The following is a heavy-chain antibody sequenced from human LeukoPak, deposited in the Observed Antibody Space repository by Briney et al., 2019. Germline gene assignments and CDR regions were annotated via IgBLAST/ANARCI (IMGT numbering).Heavy chain of an antibody. V-gene: IGHV3-30*18. J-gene: IGHJ4*02. Sequence: EGSLRLSCAASGFTFSGYGIHWVRQAPGKGLEWVAIISYDGSNKYYADSVKGRFTISRDNSKNTLYMQMNSLRAEDTAVYYCAKDGGDYHFDYWGQGILVTVSS. CDR2: ISYDGSNK. CDR3: AKDGGDYHFDY. CDR1: GFTFSGYG. D-gene: IGHD4-17*01.